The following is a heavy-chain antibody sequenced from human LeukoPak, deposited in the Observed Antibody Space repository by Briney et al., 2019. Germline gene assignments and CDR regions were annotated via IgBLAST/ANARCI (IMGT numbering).Heavy chain of an antibody. CDR3: ARQIHHYYDSSGFNDY. V-gene: IGHV3-21*01. J-gene: IGHJ4*02. CDR1: GFTFSSYS. Sequence: KPGGSLRLSCAASGFTFSSYSMSWVRQAPGKGLEWVSSISSSSSYIYYADSVKGRFTISRDNAKNSLYLQMNSLRAEDTAVYYCARQIHHYYDSSGFNDYWGQGTLVTVSS. CDR2: ISSSSSYI. D-gene: IGHD3-22*01.